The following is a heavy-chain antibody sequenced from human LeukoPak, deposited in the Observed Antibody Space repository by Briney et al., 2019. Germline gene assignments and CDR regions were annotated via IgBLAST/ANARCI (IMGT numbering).Heavy chain of an antibody. Sequence: KPGWSLRLSCAASGFSFSDYYMSWIRQAPGKGLEWVSYISSSGSTIKYADSVKGRFTISRDNANNSLYLQMNSLRAEDTAVYYCAGVEFGSRYYYYVDVWGKGTTVTVSS. CDR2: ISSSGSTI. CDR1: GFSFSDYY. J-gene: IGHJ6*03. D-gene: IGHD1-1*01. CDR3: AGVEFGSRYYYYVDV. V-gene: IGHV3-11*01.